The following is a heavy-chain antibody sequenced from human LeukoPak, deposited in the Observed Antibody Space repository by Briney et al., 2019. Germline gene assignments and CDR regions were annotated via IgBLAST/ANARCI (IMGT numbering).Heavy chain of an antibody. CDR1: GGSISSYY. Sequence: SETLSLTCTVSGGSISSYYWSWIRQPAGKGLEWIGRIYTSGGTNYNPSLKSRVTMSVDTSKNQFSLKLTSVTAADTAVFYCARQGVGKYNWNFLNWFDPWGPGTLVTVSS. V-gene: IGHV4-4*07. CDR2: IYTSGGT. CDR3: ARQGVGKYNWNFLNWFDP. D-gene: IGHD1-7*01. J-gene: IGHJ5*02.